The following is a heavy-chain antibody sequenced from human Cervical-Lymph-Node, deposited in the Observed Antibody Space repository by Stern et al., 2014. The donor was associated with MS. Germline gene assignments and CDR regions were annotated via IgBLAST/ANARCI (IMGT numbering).Heavy chain of an antibody. CDR2: IWYDGSNK. D-gene: IGHD2-15*01. V-gene: IGHV3-33*01. Sequence: DQLVESGGGVVQPGRSLRLSCAASGFTFSSYGMHWVRQAPGKGLEWEAVIWYDGSNKYYADSVTCRFTISRDNSKNTLYLQMNSLRAEDTAVYYCARDRHDLGYCSGGSCYFPDYWGQGTLVTVSS. CDR3: ARDRHDLGYCSGGSCYFPDY. CDR1: GFTFSSYG. J-gene: IGHJ4*02.